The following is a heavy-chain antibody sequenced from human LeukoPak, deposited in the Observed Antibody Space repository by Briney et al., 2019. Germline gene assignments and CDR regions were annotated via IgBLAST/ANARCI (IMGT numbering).Heavy chain of an antibody. D-gene: IGHD2-15*01. J-gene: IGHJ4*02. Sequence: GGSLRLSCAASGFTVSTYYMTWVRQAPGKGLECVSVIYSGGSTYYADSVKGRFTVSRDNSKNTLYLQMNSLRAEDTAMYYCARGLGFCPSTPCLLPFDSGGRGPLATVPS. CDR1: GFTVSTYY. CDR3: ARGLGFCPSTPCLLPFDS. CDR2: IYSGGST. V-gene: IGHV3-53*01.